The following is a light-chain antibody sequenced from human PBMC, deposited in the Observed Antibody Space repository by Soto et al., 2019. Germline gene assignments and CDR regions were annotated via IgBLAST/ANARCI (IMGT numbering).Light chain of an antibody. Sequence: SYELTQPPSVSVSPGQTASITCSGDTLGNKYVSWYQQKPGQSPILVISQDIKRPSGIPERFSDSNSGNTATLTISGTQAMDEADYYCQAWDSSTGPFVVFGGGTKLTVL. V-gene: IGLV3-1*01. CDR1: TLGNKY. CDR2: QDI. CDR3: QAWDSSTGPFVV. J-gene: IGLJ2*01.